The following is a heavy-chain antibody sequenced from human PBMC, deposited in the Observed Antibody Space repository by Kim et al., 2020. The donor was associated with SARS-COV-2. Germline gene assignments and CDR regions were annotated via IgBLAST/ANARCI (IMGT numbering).Heavy chain of an antibody. CDR3: ARDYGIRTLEWNPDAFDI. J-gene: IGHJ3*02. CDR2: ISSSGSTL. V-gene: IGHV3-48*03. CDR1: GFTFSSYE. Sequence: GGSLRLSCAASGFTFSSYEMNWVRQAPGKGLEWVSYISSSGSTLYYADSVKGRFTISRDNAKNSLYLQMNSLRAEDTAVYYCARDYGIRTLEWNPDAFDIWGQGTMVTVSS. D-gene: IGHD3-3*01.